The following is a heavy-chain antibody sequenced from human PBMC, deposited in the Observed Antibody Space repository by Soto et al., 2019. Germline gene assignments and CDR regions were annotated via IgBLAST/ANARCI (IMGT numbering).Heavy chain of an antibody. J-gene: IGHJ4*02. CDR1: GFTFSSYG. D-gene: IGHD3-10*01. CDR2: ISGSGGST. V-gene: IGHV3-23*01. CDR3: ANRNYHGSGSYFPFER. Sequence: LRLSFAASGFTFSSYGMSWVRQAAGELLEWVSSISGSGGSTYYADSVKGRFTISRDNYKNTLYLQMSSLRAEDTAVYYCANRNYHGSGSYFPFERWGQGTLV.